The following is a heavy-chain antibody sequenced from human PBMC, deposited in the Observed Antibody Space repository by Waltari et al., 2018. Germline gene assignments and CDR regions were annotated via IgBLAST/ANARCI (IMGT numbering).Heavy chain of an antibody. CDR2: IIPILGIA. J-gene: IGHJ6*02. D-gene: IGHD4-4*01. V-gene: IGHV1-69*10. CDR1: GGTFSSYA. Sequence: QVQLVQSGAEVKKPGSSVKVSCKASGGTFSSYAISWVRQAPGQGLEWMGGIIPILGIANYAQKFQGRVTITADKSTSTAYMELSSLRSEDTAVYYCATFTVTTNYYYGMDVWGQGTTVTVSS. CDR3: ATFTVTTNYYYGMDV.